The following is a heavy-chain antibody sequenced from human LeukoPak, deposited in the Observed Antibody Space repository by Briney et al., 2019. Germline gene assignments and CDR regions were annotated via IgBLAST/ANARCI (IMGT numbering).Heavy chain of an antibody. CDR2: IDISGGST. CDR1: GFTFSSHA. J-gene: IGHJ4*02. CDR3: AREPAANGVDY. V-gene: IGHV3-23*01. D-gene: IGHD6-13*01. Sequence: GGSLRLSCVASGFTFSSHAMCWVRQAPGKGLEWVASIDISGGSTYYEDSVQGRFTISRDNSKNTLYLEMNSLRAAETAVYYCAREPAANGVDYWGQGALVTVSS.